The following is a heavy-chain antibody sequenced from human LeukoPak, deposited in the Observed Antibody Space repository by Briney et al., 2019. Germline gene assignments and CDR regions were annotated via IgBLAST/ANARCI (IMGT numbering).Heavy chain of an antibody. CDR2: ISGSGGST. V-gene: IGHV3-23*01. Sequence: GGSLRLSCAASGFTFSSYAMSWVRQAPGKGLEWVSAISGSGGSTHYADSVKGRFTISRDNSKNTLYLQMNSLRAEDTAVYCCAKASSGWSTKPHNFDYWGQGTLVTVSS. J-gene: IGHJ4*02. CDR1: GFTFSSYA. D-gene: IGHD6-19*01. CDR3: AKASSGWSTKPHNFDY.